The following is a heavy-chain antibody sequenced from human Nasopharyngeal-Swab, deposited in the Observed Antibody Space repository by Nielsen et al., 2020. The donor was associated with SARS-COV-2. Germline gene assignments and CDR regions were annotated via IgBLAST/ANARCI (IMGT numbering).Heavy chain of an antibody. D-gene: IGHD1-26*01. J-gene: IGHJ3*02. V-gene: IGHV3-30*04. CDR1: GYTFTSYA. Sequence: SCKASGYTFTSYAMHWVRQAPGKGLEWVAVISYDGSNKYYADSVKGRFTISRDNSKNTLYLQMNSLRAEDTAVYYCARAHSGSYFGAFDIWGQGTMVTVSS. CDR3: ARAHSGSYFGAFDI. CDR2: ISYDGSNK.